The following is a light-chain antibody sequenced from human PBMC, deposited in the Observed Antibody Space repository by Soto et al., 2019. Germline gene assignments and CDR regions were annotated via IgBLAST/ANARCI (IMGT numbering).Light chain of an antibody. CDR1: QSVSSTY. J-gene: IGKJ1*01. V-gene: IGKV3-20*01. CDR3: QQYDTSPWT. Sequence: EIVLTQSPGTLSLSPGERATLSCRASQSVSSTYLAWFQQKPGQAPRLLMYGASNSATGIPDRFSGSGSGTDFTLTISRLEPEDFAVYYCQQYDTSPWTFGQGTKVEV. CDR2: GAS.